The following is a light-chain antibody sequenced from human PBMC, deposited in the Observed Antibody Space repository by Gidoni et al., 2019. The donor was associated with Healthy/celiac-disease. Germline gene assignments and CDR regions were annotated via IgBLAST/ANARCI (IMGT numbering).Light chain of an antibody. V-gene: IGLV2-23*02. CDR1: SSDVGSYNL. CDR2: EVS. J-gene: IGLJ2*01. Sequence: QSALTQPASVSGSPGQSFTISCTGTSSDVGSYNLVPCYQQHPGKAPKLMIYEVSKRPSGVSDRFSGSKSGNTASLTISGHHQAEDVADYYCCSYAGSSTFVVFGGGTKLTVL. CDR3: CSYAGSSTFVV.